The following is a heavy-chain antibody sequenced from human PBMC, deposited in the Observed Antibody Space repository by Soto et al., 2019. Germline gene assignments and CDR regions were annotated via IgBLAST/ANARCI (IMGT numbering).Heavy chain of an antibody. CDR1: GFTFSSYA. D-gene: IGHD6-19*01. CDR2: ISYDGSNK. J-gene: IGHJ4*02. CDR3: ATAVAGTGGGEY. Sequence: QVQLVESGGGVVQPGRSLRLSCAASGFTFSSYAMHWVRQAPGKGLEWVAVISYDGSNKYYADSVKGRFTISRDNSKNTLYLQMNSLRAEDTAVYYCATAVAGTGGGEYWGQGTLVTVSS. V-gene: IGHV3-30-3*01.